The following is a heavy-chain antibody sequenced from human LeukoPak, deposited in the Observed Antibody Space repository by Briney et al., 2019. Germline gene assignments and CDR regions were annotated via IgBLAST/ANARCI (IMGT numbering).Heavy chain of an antibody. Sequence: PGASLKISCKGSGCRFTSYWIGWVRQLPGKGLEWMGIIYPGDSDTRYSPSFQGQVTISADKSISTAYLQWSSLKASDTAMYYCARLPQGVNWFDPWGQGTLVTVSS. V-gene: IGHV5-51*01. CDR2: IYPGDSDT. CDR1: GCRFTSYW. D-gene: IGHD3-10*01. CDR3: ARLPQGVNWFDP. J-gene: IGHJ5*02.